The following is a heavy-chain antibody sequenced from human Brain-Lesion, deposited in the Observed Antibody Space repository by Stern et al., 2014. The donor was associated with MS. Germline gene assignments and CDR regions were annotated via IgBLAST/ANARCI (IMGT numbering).Heavy chain of an antibody. CDR2: SGWNSGNI. CDR1: GFTFDNYA. Sequence: QLVESGGGLVQPGRSLRLSCAASGFTFDNYAMYWVRQGPGKGLEWVSGSGWNSGNIAYADSVKGRFTISRDTARNSLYLQMNSLRAEDTALYYCARGGYYNIRHGMDVWGQGTTVIVSS. J-gene: IGHJ6*02. CDR3: ARGGYYNIRHGMDV. D-gene: IGHD3-9*01. V-gene: IGHV3-9*01.